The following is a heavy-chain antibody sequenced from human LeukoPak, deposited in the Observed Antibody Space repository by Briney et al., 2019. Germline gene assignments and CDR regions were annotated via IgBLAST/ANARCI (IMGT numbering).Heavy chain of an antibody. J-gene: IGHJ5*02. CDR1: GGSISSGGYY. V-gene: IGHV4-31*03. CDR2: IYYSGST. Sequence: SQTLSLICSVSGGSISSGGYYWSWIRQHPGKGLEWIGYIYYSGSTYYNPSLKSRVTISVDTSKNQFSLKLSSVTAADTAVYYCARGYYDSSGYYYVNNWFDPWGQGTLVTVSS. D-gene: IGHD3-22*01. CDR3: ARGYYDSSGYYYVNNWFDP.